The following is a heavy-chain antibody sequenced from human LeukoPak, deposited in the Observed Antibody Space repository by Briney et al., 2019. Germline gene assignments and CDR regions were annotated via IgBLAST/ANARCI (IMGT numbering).Heavy chain of an antibody. V-gene: IGHV1-46*01. D-gene: IGHD6-13*01. CDR2: INPSAGST. CDR3: ARTGTGDY. Sequence: ASVTVSCTPSGYTFTIYYMHWVRQAPGQGLEWMGIINPSAGSTSYAQKFQGRVTMTRDTSTSTVYMELSSLRSEDTAVYYCARTGTGDYWGQGTLVTVSS. J-gene: IGHJ4*02. CDR1: GYTFTIYY.